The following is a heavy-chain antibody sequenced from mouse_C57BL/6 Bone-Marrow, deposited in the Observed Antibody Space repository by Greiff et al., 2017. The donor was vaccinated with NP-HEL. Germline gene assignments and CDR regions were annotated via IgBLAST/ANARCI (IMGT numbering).Heavy chain of an antibody. J-gene: IGHJ4*01. CDR2: IDPANGNT. D-gene: IGHD2-4*01. Sequence: VHVKQSVAELVRPGASVKFSCSASGFTITNTYMHWVMQRPEQGLEWIGRIDPANGNTKYAPTFQGQAPITADTSSNTAYLQLSSLTSEDTAIYYCAGNYDYYRDYWGQGTSLTGSS. CDR1: GFTITNTY. V-gene: IGHV14-3*01. CDR3: AGNYDYYRDY.